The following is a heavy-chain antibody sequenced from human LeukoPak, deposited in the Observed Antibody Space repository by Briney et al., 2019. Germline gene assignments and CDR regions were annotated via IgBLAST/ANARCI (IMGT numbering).Heavy chain of an antibody. D-gene: IGHD3-3*02. Sequence: GGSLRLSCAASGFTFSSYAMSWVRQAPGKGLEWVSAISGSGGTTSYAASVKGRFTISRDNSKNTLYLQMNSLRAEDAAVYYCAKDIRLRPTTVDYWGQGTLVTVSS. J-gene: IGHJ4*02. CDR3: AKDIRLRPTTVDY. V-gene: IGHV3-23*01. CDR2: ISGSGGTT. CDR1: GFTFSSYA.